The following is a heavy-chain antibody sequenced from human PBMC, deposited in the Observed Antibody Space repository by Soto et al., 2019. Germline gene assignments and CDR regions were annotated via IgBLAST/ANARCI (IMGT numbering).Heavy chain of an antibody. V-gene: IGHV4-38-2*02. CDR1: NSSVNNRYY. J-gene: IGHJ4*02. CDR3: STGSPFSGSVFDY. CDR2: IYNSGST. D-gene: IGHD1-26*01. Sequence: XETLSLTCSVSNSSVNNRYYWGWIRQPPGKGLEWIASIYNSGSTHYNPSLKSRATISVDTSNNQFSLRLSSVTAADTAVYYCSTGSPFSGSVFDYWGQGTLVTVSS.